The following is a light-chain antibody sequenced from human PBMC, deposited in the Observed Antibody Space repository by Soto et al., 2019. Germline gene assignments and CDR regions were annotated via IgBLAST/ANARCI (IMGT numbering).Light chain of an antibody. CDR3: QSYDSSLRGV. V-gene: IGLV1-40*01. Sequence: QSVLTQPPSVSGAPGQRVTISCTGSNSDIGAGYDVHWYQQLPGTAPKLVIYANNNRPSGVPDRFSASKSGTSASLAITGLQADDEADYYCQSYDSSLRGVFGTGTKLTFL. CDR2: ANN. J-gene: IGLJ1*01. CDR1: NSDIGAGYD.